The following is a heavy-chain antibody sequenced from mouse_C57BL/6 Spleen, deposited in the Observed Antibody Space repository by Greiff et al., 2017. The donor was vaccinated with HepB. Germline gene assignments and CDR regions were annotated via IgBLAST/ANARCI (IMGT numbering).Heavy chain of an antibody. CDR3: ARGVYYSPYYAMDY. D-gene: IGHD2-12*01. V-gene: IGHV1-22*01. CDR1: GYTFTDYN. J-gene: IGHJ4*01. CDR2: INPNNGGT. Sequence: VQLQHSGPELVKPGASVKMSCKASGYTFTDYNMHWVKQSHGKSLEWIGYINPNNGGTSYNQKFKGKATLTVNKSSSTAYMGLRSLTSEDSAVYYCARGVYYSPYYAMDYWGQGTSVTVSS.